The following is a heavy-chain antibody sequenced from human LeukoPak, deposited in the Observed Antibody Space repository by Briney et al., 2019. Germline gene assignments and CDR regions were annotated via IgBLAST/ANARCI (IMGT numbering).Heavy chain of an antibody. CDR1: GGSISSYY. D-gene: IGHD3-10*01. Sequence: SETLSLTCTVSGGSISSYYWSWIRQPPGKGLEWIGRIYPSDSTDYNPSLKSRVTMSVDTSKNQFSLKLNSVTAADTAIYYCARMGHSGWFGDLNWFDPWGQGTLVTVSS. CDR3: ARMGHSGWFGDLNWFDP. CDR2: IYPSDST. J-gene: IGHJ5*02. V-gene: IGHV4-4*07.